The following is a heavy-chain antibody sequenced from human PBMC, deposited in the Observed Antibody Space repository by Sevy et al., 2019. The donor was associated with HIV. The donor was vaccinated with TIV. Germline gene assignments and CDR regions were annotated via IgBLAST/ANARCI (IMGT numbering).Heavy chain of an antibody. CDR2: INGGGGGTT. V-gene: IGHV3-23*01. Sequence: GGSLRLSCAASRFTFSSDAMSWVRQAPGKGLEWVSTINGGGGGTTYYADSVRGRFTISRDDSKNTLYLQMNSLRAEDTAIYYCARNGLGFLDYWGQGTLVTVSS. D-gene: IGHD1-1*01. J-gene: IGHJ4*02. CDR1: RFTFSSDA. CDR3: ARNGLGFLDY.